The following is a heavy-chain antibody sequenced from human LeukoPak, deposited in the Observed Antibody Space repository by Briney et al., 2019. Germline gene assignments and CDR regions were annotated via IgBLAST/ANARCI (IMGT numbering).Heavy chain of an antibody. CDR3: ARVRGLPGIAAGEKRLDNWFDP. J-gene: IGHJ5*02. D-gene: IGHD6-13*01. CDR1: GYTFANYG. Sequence: GASVKVSCKASGYTFANYGISWVRQAPGQGLEWMGWISPNSGGTNYAQKFQGRVTMTRDTSISTAYMELSRLRSDDTAVYYCARVRGLPGIAAGEKRLDNWFDPWGQGTLVTVSS. CDR2: ISPNSGGT. V-gene: IGHV1-2*02.